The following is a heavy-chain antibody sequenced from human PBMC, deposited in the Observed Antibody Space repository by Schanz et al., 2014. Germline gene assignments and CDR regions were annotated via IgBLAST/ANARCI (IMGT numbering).Heavy chain of an antibody. D-gene: IGHD4-17*01. J-gene: IGHJ4*02. Sequence: QVQLVQSGAEVKKPGASVKVSCKASGYSFTPFPIHWVRQAPGQRLEWMGWINAGTGNTEYSQKFQGRVTITADRSTSTAYMELSSLRSEDTAVYYCARGYGDSPTDFWGQGTLVTVSS. CDR2: INAGTGNT. V-gene: IGHV1-3*01. CDR3: ARGYGDSPTDF. CDR1: GYSFTPFP.